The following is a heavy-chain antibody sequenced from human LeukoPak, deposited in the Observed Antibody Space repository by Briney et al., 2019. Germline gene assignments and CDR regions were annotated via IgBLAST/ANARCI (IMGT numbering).Heavy chain of an antibody. CDR2: IKQDGSEK. V-gene: IGHV3-7*03. Sequence: GGSLRLSCAASGFTFSSYWMSWVRQAPGKGLEWVANIKQDGSEKYYVDSVKGRFTISRDNAKNSLYLQMNSLRAEDTAVYYCAREEGGALRHFDWLPIPPDEYFQHWGQGTLVTVSS. CDR1: GFTFSSYW. J-gene: IGHJ1*01. CDR3: AREEGGALRHFDWLPIPPDEYFQH. D-gene: IGHD3-9*01.